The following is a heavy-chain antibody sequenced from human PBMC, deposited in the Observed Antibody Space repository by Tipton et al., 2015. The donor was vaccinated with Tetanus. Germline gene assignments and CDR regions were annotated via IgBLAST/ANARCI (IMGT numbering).Heavy chain of an antibody. CDR3: ARTRSTYGTNFDY. CDR1: GGSISSSDYY. V-gene: IGHV4-39*07. J-gene: IGHJ4*02. D-gene: IGHD3-10*01. Sequence: TLSLTCTLSGGSISSSDYYWSWVRQPPGEGLEWIGSIYYSGSTYYNPSLKSRITMSVDTSKNQFSLKLTSVTAVDTAVYYCARTRSTYGTNFDYWGQGTLVTVSS. CDR2: IYYSGST.